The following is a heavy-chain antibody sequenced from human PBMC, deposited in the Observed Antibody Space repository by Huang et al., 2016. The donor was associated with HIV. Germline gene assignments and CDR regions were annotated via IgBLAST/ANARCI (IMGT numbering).Heavy chain of an antibody. D-gene: IGHD3-10*01. CDR3: AAKIGSDGYFISRGPRSNYYSLDV. V-gene: IGHV1-69*13. Sequence: QLQLVQSGAQVKKPGSSVHVSCKASGKTFSGSAISWVRQAPGQRLEGMGWIVPRYGKPQYAQNFQGRVTITADESMTTAYMELTSLTSKDTAVYFCAAKIGSDGYFISRGPRSNYYSLDVWGQGTTVVVSS. J-gene: IGHJ6*02. CDR1: GKTFSGSA. CDR2: IVPRYGKP.